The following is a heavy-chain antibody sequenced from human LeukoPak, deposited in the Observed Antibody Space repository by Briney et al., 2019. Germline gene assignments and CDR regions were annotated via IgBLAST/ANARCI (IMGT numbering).Heavy chain of an antibody. CDR1: SGSISSYY. D-gene: IGHD4-17*01. CDR3: ARDGHGFRFDP. V-gene: IGHV4-59*01. CDR2: IYYSGST. J-gene: IGHJ5*02. Sequence: PSETLSLTCTVSSGSISSYYWSWIRQPPGKGLEWIGYIYYSGSTNYNPSLKSRVTISVDTSKNQFSLELSSVTAADTAVYYCARDGHGFRFDPWGQGTLVTVSS.